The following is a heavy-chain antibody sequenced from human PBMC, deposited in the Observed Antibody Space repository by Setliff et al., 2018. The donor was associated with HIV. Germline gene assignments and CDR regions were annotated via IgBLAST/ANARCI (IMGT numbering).Heavy chain of an antibody. CDR1: GGSISSYY. J-gene: IGHJ6*03. V-gene: IGHV4-4*08. CDR2: ISSGST. Sequence: PSETLSLTCTVSGGSISSYYWSWIRQPPGKGLEWIGYISSGSTNYNPSLKSRVTISVDTSKNQFSLKLSSVTAADTAVYYCARVPTNPDFYYYYMDVWGKGTTVTVSS. CDR3: ARVPTNPDFYYYYMDV.